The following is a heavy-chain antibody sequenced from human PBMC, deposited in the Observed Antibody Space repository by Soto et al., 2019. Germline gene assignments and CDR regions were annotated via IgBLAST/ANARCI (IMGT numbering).Heavy chain of an antibody. D-gene: IGHD6-25*01. CDR1: GFTFNTYW. J-gene: IGHJ4*02. CDR3: ATRAGAPAD. CDR2: INEDGNKQ. Sequence: EVQLVESGGGLVQPGGSLRLSCVVSGFTFNTYWMTWIRQAPGKGLEWVANINEDGNKQNYVDSVRGRFTISRDNAKTSLYLQMNSRRGEDTAVYYCATRAGAPADWGQGTRVSVSS. V-gene: IGHV3-7*01.